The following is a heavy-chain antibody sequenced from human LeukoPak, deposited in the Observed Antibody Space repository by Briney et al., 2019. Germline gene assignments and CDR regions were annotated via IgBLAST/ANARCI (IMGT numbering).Heavy chain of an antibody. CDR3: ARHLIRDSSSLDY. J-gene: IGHJ4*02. Sequence: SETLSLTCTVSGYSLSSGFFCDWIRQSPGKGLEWIGSFSHRGGSYHNPSLKSRVTISVDTSKNQFSLKLSSVTAADTAVYYCARHLIRDSSSLDYWGQGTLVTVSS. CDR1: GYSLSSGFF. D-gene: IGHD6-6*01. V-gene: IGHV4-38-2*02. CDR2: FSHRGGS.